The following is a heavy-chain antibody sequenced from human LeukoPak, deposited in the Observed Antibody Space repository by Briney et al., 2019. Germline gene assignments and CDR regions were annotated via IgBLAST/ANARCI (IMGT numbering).Heavy chain of an antibody. CDR3: ATALAVAGRGLSR. CDR1: GYTFTDYY. D-gene: IGHD6-19*01. J-gene: IGHJ4*02. Sequence: DSVKVSCKASGYTFTDYYMHWVRQAPGQGLEWMGWINPNSGGTNYAQKFQGRVTMTRDTSISTAYMELNRLRSDDTAVYSCATALAVAGRGLSRWGQGTLVTVSS. CDR2: INPNSGGT. V-gene: IGHV1-2*02.